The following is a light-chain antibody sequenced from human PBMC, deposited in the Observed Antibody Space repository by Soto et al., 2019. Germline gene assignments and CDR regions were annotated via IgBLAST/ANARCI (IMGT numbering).Light chain of an antibody. CDR2: WAS. Sequence: DIVMTQSPDSLAVSLVERATINCKSSQSVLYSSNNKNYLAWYQQKPGQPPKLLIYWASTRESGVPDRFSGSGSGTDFTLTSRSRQAEDVAVYYCQQYYSTPGPFGQGTKVEIK. CDR1: QSVLYSSNNKNY. J-gene: IGKJ1*01. CDR3: QQYYSTPGP. V-gene: IGKV4-1*01.